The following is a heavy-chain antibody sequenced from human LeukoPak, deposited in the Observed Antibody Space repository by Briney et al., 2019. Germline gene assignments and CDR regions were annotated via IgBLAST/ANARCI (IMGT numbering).Heavy chain of an antibody. CDR2: ISWNSGSI. D-gene: IGHD3-22*01. J-gene: IGHJ4*02. CDR3: AEDRSYYDSSGYLDY. V-gene: IGHV3-9*01. CDR1: GFTFDDYA. Sequence: GRSLRLSCAASGFTFDDYAMHWVRQAPGKGLEWVSGISWNSGSIGYADSVKGRFTISRDNAKSSLYLQMNSLRAEDTALYYCAEDRSYYDSSGYLDYWGQGTLVTVSS.